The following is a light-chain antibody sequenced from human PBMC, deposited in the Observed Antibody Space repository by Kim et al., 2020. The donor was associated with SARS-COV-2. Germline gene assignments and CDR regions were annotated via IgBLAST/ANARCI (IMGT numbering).Light chain of an antibody. CDR1: QSVSSN. Sequence: EIVMTQSPATLSVSPGERATLSCRASQSVSSNLAWYQQKPGQAPRLLIYGASIRATGIPARFSGCGSGTEFTLTISILQSEDFAVYYCQQYNNWPRWTFGQGTKVDIK. CDR3: QQYNNWPRWT. J-gene: IGKJ1*01. CDR2: GAS. V-gene: IGKV3D-15*03.